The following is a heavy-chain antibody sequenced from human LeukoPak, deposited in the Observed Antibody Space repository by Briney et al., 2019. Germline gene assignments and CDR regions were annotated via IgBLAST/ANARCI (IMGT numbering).Heavy chain of an antibody. D-gene: IGHD7-27*01. Sequence: ASVKVSCKASGGTFSSYAISWVRQAPGQGLEWMGRIIPILGIANYAQKFQGRVTITADKSTSTAYMELSSLRSEDTAVYYCARDGEGKLGISAFDIWGQGTMVTVSS. V-gene: IGHV1-69*04. J-gene: IGHJ3*02. CDR3: ARDGEGKLGISAFDI. CDR2: IIPILGIA. CDR1: GGTFSSYA.